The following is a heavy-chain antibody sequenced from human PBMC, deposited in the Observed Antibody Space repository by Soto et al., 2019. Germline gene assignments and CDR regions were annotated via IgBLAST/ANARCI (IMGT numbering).Heavy chain of an antibody. D-gene: IGHD3-10*01. CDR3: ARDSGGGGMTREH. J-gene: IGHJ1*01. CDR1: GFTFSDYY. V-gene: IGHV3-11*01. CDR2: ISDSGRIT. Sequence: QVHLEESGGALVKPGGYLRLSCTASGFTFSDYYMSWIRQAPGKGLECVSDISDSGRITHYADSVEGRFIISRDNAENSLYLQMNSLRPEAAAIYYCARDSGGGGMTREHWGQGTLVTVSS.